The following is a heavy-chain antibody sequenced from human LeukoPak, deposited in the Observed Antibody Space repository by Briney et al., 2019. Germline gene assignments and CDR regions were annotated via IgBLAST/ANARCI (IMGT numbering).Heavy chain of an antibody. CDR3: ARGLLGYTYGLY. Sequence: GGSLRLSCAASGFTFTNYGMHWVRQAPGKGLEWVAFIWYDGTTKSYTDSVKGRFAISRDNSKNTLYLQMNSLRADDTAVYYCARGLLGYTYGLYWGQGTLVTVSS. V-gene: IGHV3-33*01. J-gene: IGHJ4*02. D-gene: IGHD5-18*01. CDR2: IWYDGTTK. CDR1: GFTFTNYG.